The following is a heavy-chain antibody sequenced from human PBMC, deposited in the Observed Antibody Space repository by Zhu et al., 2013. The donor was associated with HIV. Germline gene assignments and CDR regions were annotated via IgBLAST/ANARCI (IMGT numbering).Heavy chain of an antibody. V-gene: IGHV5-51*01. CDR1: GYSFTSYW. CDR3: ARLHTYYYDSSGYRHGKYFDL. Sequence: EVQLVQSGAEVKKPGESLKISCKGSGYSFTSYWIGWVRQMPGKGLEWMGIIYPGDSDTRYSPSFQGQVTISADKSISTAYLQWSSLKASDTAMYYCARLHTYYYDSSGYRHGKYFDLWGRGTLVTVSS. CDR2: IYPGDSDT. J-gene: IGHJ2*01. D-gene: IGHD3-22*01.